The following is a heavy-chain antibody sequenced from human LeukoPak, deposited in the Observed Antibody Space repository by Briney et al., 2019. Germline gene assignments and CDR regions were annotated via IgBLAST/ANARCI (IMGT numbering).Heavy chain of an antibody. CDR2: IYYSGST. J-gene: IGHJ3*02. CDR3: ARDYDFWSGYHNDAFDI. D-gene: IGHD3-3*01. V-gene: IGHV4-39*07. Sequence: NASETLSLTCTVSGGSISSSSYYWGWIRQPPGKGLEWIGSIYYSGSTYYNPSLKSRVTISVDTSKNQFSLKLSSVTAADTAVYYCARDYDFWSGYHNDAFDIWGQGTMVTVSS. CDR1: GGSISSSSYY.